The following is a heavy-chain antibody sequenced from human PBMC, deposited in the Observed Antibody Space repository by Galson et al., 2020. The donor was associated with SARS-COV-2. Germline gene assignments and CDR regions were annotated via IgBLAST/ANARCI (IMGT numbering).Heavy chain of an antibody. V-gene: IGHV3-21*01. Sequence: GGSLRLSCAASAFNFNTYSMNWVRQAPGQGLEWLYSVSSSTGNTHYADSVRGRFTITRDNGKNSLYLQMNSLRAEDTGVYYCARDAASSFGVVIIDNWGQGTLVTVSS. D-gene: IGHD3-3*01. CDR2: VSSSTGNT. J-gene: IGHJ4*02. CDR1: AFNFNTYS. CDR3: ARDAASSFGVVIIDN.